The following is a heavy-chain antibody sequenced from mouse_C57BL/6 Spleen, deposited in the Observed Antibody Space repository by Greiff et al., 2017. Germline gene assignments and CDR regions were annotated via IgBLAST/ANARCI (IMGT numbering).Heavy chain of an antibody. CDR1: GYTFTSYW. J-gene: IGHJ2*01. CDR2: IYPGSGST. Sequence: QVHVKQPGAELVKPGASVKMSCKASGYTFTSYWITWVKQRPGQGLEWIGDIYPGSGSTNYNEKFKSKATLTVDTSSSTAYMQLSSLTSEDSAVYYCARSNLLLQGSFDYWGQGTTLTVSS. CDR3: ARSNLLLQGSFDY. D-gene: IGHD1-1*01. V-gene: IGHV1-55*01.